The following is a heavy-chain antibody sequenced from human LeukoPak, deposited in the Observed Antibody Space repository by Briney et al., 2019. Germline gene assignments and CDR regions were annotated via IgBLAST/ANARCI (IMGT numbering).Heavy chain of an antibody. D-gene: IGHD3-10*01. CDR3: ASEAKNYYGSGSYYTDY. V-gene: IGHV3-66*01. J-gene: IGHJ4*02. Sequence: GGSLRLSCAASGFTVSSNYMSWVRQAPGKGLEWVSVIYSGGSTYHADSVKGRFTISRDNSKNTLYLQMNSLRAEDTAVYYCASEAKNYYGSGSYYTDYWGQGTLVTVSS. CDR2: IYSGGST. CDR1: GFTVSSNY.